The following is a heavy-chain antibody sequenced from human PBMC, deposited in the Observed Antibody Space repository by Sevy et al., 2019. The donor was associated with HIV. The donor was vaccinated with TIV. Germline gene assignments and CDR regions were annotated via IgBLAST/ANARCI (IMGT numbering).Heavy chain of an antibody. CDR2: IGYDGNKI. CDR3: VKDPHYDFFDY. D-gene: IGHD3-10*01. Sequence: GGSLRLSCAASGFNFSPYGMHWVRQAPGKGLEWVSFIGYDGNKIFYADSVRGRFTVSRDNSKNTLYLQMNSLSTEDTAVYYCVKDPHYDFFDYXGQGILVTVSS. J-gene: IGHJ4*02. CDR1: GFNFSPYG. V-gene: IGHV3-30*02.